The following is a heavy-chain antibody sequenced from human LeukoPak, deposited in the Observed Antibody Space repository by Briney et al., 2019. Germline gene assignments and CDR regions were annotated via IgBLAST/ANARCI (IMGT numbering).Heavy chain of an antibody. Sequence: PGASVRLSCAASGFPFNSYGMHWVRQAPGKGLEWVAFIRNDGGNKYSADSVKGRFTISRDNSKNTLYLQMNSLRPEDTAVYYCAKDPTYYYDSSRPDYWGQGTLVIVSS. CDR3: AKDPTYYYDSSRPDY. V-gene: IGHV3-30*02. D-gene: IGHD3-22*01. CDR1: GFPFNSYG. J-gene: IGHJ4*02. CDR2: IRNDGGNK.